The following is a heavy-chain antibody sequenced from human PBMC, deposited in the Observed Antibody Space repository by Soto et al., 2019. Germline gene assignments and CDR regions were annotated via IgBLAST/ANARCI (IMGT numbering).Heavy chain of an antibody. J-gene: IGHJ4*02. CDR1: GFTFSSYS. Sequence: GGSLRLSCAASGFTFSSYSMNWVRQAPGKGLEWVSSISSSSSYIYYADSVKGRFTISRDNAKNSLYLQMNSLRAEDTAVYYCARAGGELRLGYFDYWGQGTLVTVSS. CDR3: ARAGGELRLGYFDY. CDR2: ISSSSSYI. V-gene: IGHV3-21*01. D-gene: IGHD1-26*01.